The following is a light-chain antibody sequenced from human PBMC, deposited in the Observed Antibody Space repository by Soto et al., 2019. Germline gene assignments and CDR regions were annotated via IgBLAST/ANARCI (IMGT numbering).Light chain of an antibody. CDR3: QQYNTYST. CDR2: KAS. Sequence: DIQMTQSPSTLSASVGDRVTITCRASQSISSWLAWYQQKPGKAPNLLIYKASSLESGVPSRFSGSGSGTEFTLTISSLQPDYFATYYCQQYNTYSTFGQGTRLEIK. CDR1: QSISSW. J-gene: IGKJ5*01. V-gene: IGKV1-5*03.